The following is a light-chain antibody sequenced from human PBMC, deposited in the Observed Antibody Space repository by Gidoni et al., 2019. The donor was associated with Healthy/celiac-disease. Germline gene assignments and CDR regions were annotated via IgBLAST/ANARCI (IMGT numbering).Light chain of an antibody. Sequence: DVVMTQSPLSLPVTLGQPASISCRSSQSLVYSDGNTYLNWFQQRPGQSARRLIYKVSHRDSGVTDRFSGSGSGNDFTLKISRGEAEDVGVYYCMQGTHWPWTFGQGTKVEIK. CDR1: QSLVYSDGNTY. J-gene: IGKJ1*01. V-gene: IGKV2-30*01. CDR2: KVS. CDR3: MQGTHWPWT.